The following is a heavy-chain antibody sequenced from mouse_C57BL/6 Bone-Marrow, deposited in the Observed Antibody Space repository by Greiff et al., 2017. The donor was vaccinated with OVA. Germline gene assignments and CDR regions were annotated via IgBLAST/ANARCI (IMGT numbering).Heavy chain of an antibody. J-gene: IGHJ3*01. V-gene: IGHV1-62-2*01. CDR1: GYTFTEYT. Sequence: VQLHQSGAELVKPGASVKLSCKASGYTFTEYTIHWVKQRSGQGLEWIGWFYPGSGSIKYNEKFKDKATLTADKSSSTVYMELSRLTSEDSAVYFCARHEEELYGYDETWFAYWGQGTLVTVSA. CDR3: ARHEEELYGYDETWFAY. D-gene: IGHD2-2*01. CDR2: FYPGSGSI.